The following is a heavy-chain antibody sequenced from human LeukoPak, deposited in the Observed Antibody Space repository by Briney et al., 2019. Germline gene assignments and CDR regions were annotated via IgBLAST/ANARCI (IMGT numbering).Heavy chain of an antibody. V-gene: IGHV4-61*02. CDR2: IYTSGST. D-gene: IGHD2-15*01. CDR3: ARDGYCSGGSCFPAY. Sequence: SQTLSLTCTVSGGSISSGSYYWSWIRQPAGKGLEWIGRIYTSGSTNYNPSLKSRVTISVDTSKNQFSLKPSSVTAADTAVYYCARDGYCSGGSCFPAYWGQGTLVTVSS. J-gene: IGHJ4*02. CDR1: GGSISSGSYY.